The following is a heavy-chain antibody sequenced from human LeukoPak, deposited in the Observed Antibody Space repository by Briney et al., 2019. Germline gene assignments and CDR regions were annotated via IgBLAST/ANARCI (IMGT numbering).Heavy chain of an antibody. J-gene: IGHJ6*02. D-gene: IGHD2-2*01. V-gene: IGHV1-2*02. CDR3: ARDSSTSYYYYGMDV. Sequence: ASVKVSCKASGYTFTGHYMHWVRQAPGQGLEWMGWINPNSGGTNYAQKFQGRVTMTRDTSISTAYMELSRLRSDDTAVYYCARDSSTSYYYYGMDVWGQGTTVTVSS. CDR2: INPNSGGT. CDR1: GYTFTGHY.